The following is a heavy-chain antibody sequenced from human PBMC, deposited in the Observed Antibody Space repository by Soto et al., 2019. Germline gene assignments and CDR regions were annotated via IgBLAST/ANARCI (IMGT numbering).Heavy chain of an antibody. Sequence: EVQLVESGGGLVKPGGSLRLSCAASGVDFSSYSMNWVRQAPGKGLEWVSSINEDSSYIYYAHSLRGRFTISRDNAKESLYLQMHSLRAEDTAVYYCVRDFGWYFRSWYMEVWCDGATVTGSS. CDR1: GVDFSSYS. CDR2: INEDSSYI. J-gene: IGHJ6*03. CDR3: VRDFGWYFRSWYMEV. D-gene: IGHD3-3*01. V-gene: IGHV3-21*02.